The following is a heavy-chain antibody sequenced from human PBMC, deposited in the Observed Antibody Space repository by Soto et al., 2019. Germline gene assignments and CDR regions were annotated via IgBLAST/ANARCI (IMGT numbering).Heavy chain of an antibody. J-gene: IGHJ5*02. V-gene: IGHV4-59*01. CDR3: ASTPSLAASGIAWFDP. CDR2: IYYSGST. D-gene: IGHD6-13*01. CDR1: GGSISRYY. Sequence: PSETLSLTCTVSGGSISRYYWNWIRQPPGRGLEWIGNIYYSGSTKYNPSLKSRVTISVDTSKNQFSLKLRSVTAADTAVYYCASTPSLAASGIAWFDPWGQGTLVTVSS.